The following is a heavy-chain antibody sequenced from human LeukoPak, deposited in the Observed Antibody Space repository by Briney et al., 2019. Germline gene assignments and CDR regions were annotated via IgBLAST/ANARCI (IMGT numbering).Heavy chain of an antibody. CDR2: IRYDGSNK. CDR1: GFTFSSYS. J-gene: IGHJ4*02. Sequence: GGSLRLSCAASGFTFSSYSMNWVRQAPGKGLEWVAFIRYDGSNKYYADSVKGRFIISRDNSKNTLYLQMSSVRAEDTAVYYCANENGGPDYWGQGTLVTVSS. CDR3: ANENGGPDY. V-gene: IGHV3-30*02. D-gene: IGHD3-10*01.